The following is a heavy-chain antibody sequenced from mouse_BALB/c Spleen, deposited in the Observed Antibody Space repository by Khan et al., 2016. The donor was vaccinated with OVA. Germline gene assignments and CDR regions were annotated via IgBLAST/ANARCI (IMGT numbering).Heavy chain of an antibody. V-gene: IGHV14-1*02. J-gene: IGHJ3*01. Sequence: VQLQQSGAELVRPGALVKLSCKASGFNIKDYYMHWVKQRPEQGLEWIGWIDPENGNTIYDPKFQGKASITADTSSNTAYLQLSSLTSEDTAVYYCARSRYFAWFAYWGQGTLVTVSA. CDR2: IDPENGNT. CDR3: ARSRYFAWFAY. D-gene: IGHD2-14*01. CDR1: GFNIKDYY.